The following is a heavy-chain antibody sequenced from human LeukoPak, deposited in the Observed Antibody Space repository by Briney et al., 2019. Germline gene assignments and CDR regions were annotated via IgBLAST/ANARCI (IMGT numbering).Heavy chain of an antibody. V-gene: IGHV5-51*01. CDR1: YW. CDR2: IYPGDSDT. Sequence: YWSWIRQPPGKGLEWIGYIYPGDSDTRYSPSFQGQVTISVDKSISTAYLQWSNLKASDTAMYYCARHVNSDYWGPGTLVTVSS. J-gene: IGHJ4*02. CDR3: ARHVNSDY.